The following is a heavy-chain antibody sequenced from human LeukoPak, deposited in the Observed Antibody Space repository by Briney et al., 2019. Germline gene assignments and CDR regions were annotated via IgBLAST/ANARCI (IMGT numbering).Heavy chain of an antibody. CDR1: GGSISSYY. CDR2: IYTSGST. CDR3: ARGLGYYGSLAAWFDP. D-gene: IGHD3-10*01. J-gene: IGHJ5*02. Sequence: SSETLSLTCTVSGGSISSYYWSWIRQPAGKGLEWIGRIYTSGSTNYNPSLKSRVTMSVDTSKNQFSLKLSSVTAADTAVYYCARGLGYYGSLAAWFDPWGQGTLVTVSS. V-gene: IGHV4-4*07.